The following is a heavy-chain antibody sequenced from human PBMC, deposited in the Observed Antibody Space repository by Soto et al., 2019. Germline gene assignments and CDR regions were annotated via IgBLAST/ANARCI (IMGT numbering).Heavy chain of an antibody. D-gene: IGHD6-19*01. J-gene: IGHJ1*01. CDR1: GFTFNTYA. CDR2: MSSDGTNE. Sequence: GGSLRLSCAASGFTFNTYAMHWVRRAPGKGLEWVALMSSDGTNEVYAESVKGRFTISRDNSKNTLYLQMNSLRAEDTAVYYCAKGVPGIAVAGTGYFQHWGQGTLVTVSS. CDR3: AKGVPGIAVAGTGYFQH. V-gene: IGHV3-30*18.